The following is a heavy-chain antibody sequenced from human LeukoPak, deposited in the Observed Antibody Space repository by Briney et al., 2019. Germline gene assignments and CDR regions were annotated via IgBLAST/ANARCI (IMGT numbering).Heavy chain of an antibody. D-gene: IGHD3-10*01. CDR1: GGSFSGYY. CDR3: ARGPYYYGSGSP. J-gene: IGHJ5*02. CDR2: INHSGST. Sequence: PSETLSLTCAVYGGSFSGYYWSWIRQPPGKGLEWIGEINHSGSTNYNPSLKSRVTISVDTSKNQFSLKLSSVTAADTAVYYCARGPYYYGSGSPWGQGTLVTVSS. V-gene: IGHV4-34*01.